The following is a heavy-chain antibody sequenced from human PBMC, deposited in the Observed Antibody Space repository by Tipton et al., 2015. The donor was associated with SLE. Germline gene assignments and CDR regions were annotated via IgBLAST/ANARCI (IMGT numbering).Heavy chain of an antibody. V-gene: IGHV4-4*07. D-gene: IGHD2-21*02. CDR3: ASRPVVTGEGAGDP. CDR1: GGSISSYY. CDR2: IYTSGST. Sequence: TLSLTCTVSGGSISSYYWSWIRQPAGKGLEWIGRIYTSGSTNYNPSLKSRVTISVDTSKNQFSLKLSSVTAADTAVYYCASRPVVTGEGAGDPWGQGTLVTVSS. J-gene: IGHJ5*02.